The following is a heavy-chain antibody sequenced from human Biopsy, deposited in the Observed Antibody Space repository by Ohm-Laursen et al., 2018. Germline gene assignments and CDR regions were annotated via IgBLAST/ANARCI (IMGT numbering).Heavy chain of an antibody. D-gene: IGHD3-3*01. CDR2: LSSRGSNI. J-gene: IGHJ4*02. Sequence: GSLRLSCAASGFTFSDYYMSWIRQAPGKGLEWISYLSSRGSNIYYADSVTGRFTVSRDKANNSLFLQMNSLRVEDTAVYYCARFPDFWSGYYVDSWGQGTLVTVSS. V-gene: IGHV3-11*01. CDR3: ARFPDFWSGYYVDS. CDR1: GFTFSDYY.